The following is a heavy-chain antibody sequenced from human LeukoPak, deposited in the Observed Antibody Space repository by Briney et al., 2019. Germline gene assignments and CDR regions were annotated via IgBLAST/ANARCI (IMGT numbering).Heavy chain of an antibody. D-gene: IGHD5-18*01. CDR2: ISSSGSTI. CDR3: ARDGRYSYGRGDAFDI. Sequence: GESLRLSCAASGFTFSSYEMNWVRQAPGKRLEWVSYISSSGSTIYYADSVKGRFTISRDNAKNSLYLQMNSLRAEDTAVYYCARDGRYSYGRGDAFDIWGQGTMVTVSS. CDR1: GFTFSSYE. J-gene: IGHJ3*02. V-gene: IGHV3-48*03.